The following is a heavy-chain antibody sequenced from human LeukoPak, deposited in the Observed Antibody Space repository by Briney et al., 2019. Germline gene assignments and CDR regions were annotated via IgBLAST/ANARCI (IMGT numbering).Heavy chain of an antibody. CDR3: AKDGYGDYAGGGGVDY. J-gene: IGHJ4*02. CDR1: GFTFDDFA. CDR2: ISWNSGSI. V-gene: IGHV3-9*01. D-gene: IGHD4-17*01. Sequence: GGSLRLSCAASGFTFDDFAMHWVRQAPGKGLEWVSGISWNSGSIGYADSVKGRFTISRDNAKNSLYLQMNSPRAEDTALYYCAKDGYGDYAGGGGVDYWGQGTLVTVSS.